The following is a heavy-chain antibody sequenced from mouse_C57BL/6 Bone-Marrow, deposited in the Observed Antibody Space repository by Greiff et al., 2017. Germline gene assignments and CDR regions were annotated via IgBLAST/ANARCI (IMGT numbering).Heavy chain of an antibody. J-gene: IGHJ4*01. CDR1: GYTFTSYW. D-gene: IGHD2-2*01. CDR2: IYPSDSET. V-gene: IGHV1-61*01. Sequence: VQLQQPGAELVRPGSSVKLSCKASGYTFTSYWMDWVKQRPGQGLEWIGNIYPSDSETHYNQKFKDKATLTVDKSSSTAYMQLSSLTSEDSAVYCCAGGGLPFYAMDYWGQGTSVTVSS. CDR3: AGGGLPFYAMDY.